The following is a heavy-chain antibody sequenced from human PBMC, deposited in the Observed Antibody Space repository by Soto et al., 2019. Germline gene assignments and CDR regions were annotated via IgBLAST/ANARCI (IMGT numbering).Heavy chain of an antibody. Sequence: HPGGSLRLSCAASGFTFCGSAMHWVRQASGKGLEWVGRIRSKANSYATAYAASVKGRFTISRDDSKNTAYLQMNSLKTEDTAVYYCTLYSSSSPIHYYYYYMDVWGKGTTVTVSS. V-gene: IGHV3-73*01. CDR1: GFTFCGSA. J-gene: IGHJ6*03. CDR2: IRSKANSYAT. CDR3: TLYSSSSPIHYYYYYMDV. D-gene: IGHD6-6*01.